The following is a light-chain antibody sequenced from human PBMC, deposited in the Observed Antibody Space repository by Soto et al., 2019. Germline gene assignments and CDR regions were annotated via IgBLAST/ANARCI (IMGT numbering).Light chain of an antibody. CDR3: QQSYRSPPT. Sequence: QSPSSLSASVGDRVTITCRASQSITSKLNWYQQKPGKVPNLLIYAASSLQSGVPSRFSGSGSGTDFTLTISSLQPEDFATYYCQQSYRSPPTFGQGTKVDIK. CDR1: QSITSK. V-gene: IGKV1-39*01. CDR2: AAS. J-gene: IGKJ1*01.